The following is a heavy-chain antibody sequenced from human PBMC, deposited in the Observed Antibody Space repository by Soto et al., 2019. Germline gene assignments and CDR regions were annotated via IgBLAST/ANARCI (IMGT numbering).Heavy chain of an antibody. Sequence: EVQLLESGGGLVQPGGSLSLSCAASGFTFSNYAMAWVRQAPGKGLEWVSAISGSGGNRFYAASVKGRFTLSRDNSRSTLYLQMNSLGAEDTAVYYCAKFPQWGLLAGLSGYFDIWGRGTLVTVSS. CDR1: GFTFSNYA. D-gene: IGHD2-21*02. CDR3: AKFPQWGLLAGLSGYFDI. V-gene: IGHV3-23*01. J-gene: IGHJ2*01. CDR2: ISGSGGNR.